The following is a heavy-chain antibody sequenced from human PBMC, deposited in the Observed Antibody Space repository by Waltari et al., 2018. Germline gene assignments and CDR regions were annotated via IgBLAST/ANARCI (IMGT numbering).Heavy chain of an antibody. CDR1: GYTFTGYY. V-gene: IGHV1-2*04. CDR2: INPNSGGT. J-gene: IGHJ3*02. Sequence: QVQLVQSGAEVKKPGASVKVSCKASGYTFTGYYMHWVRQAPGQGLEWMGWINPNSGGTNYAQKFQGWVTMTRETSISTAYMELSRLRSDDTAVYYCARDSYYGSGNDAFDIWGQGTMVTVSS. D-gene: IGHD3-10*01. CDR3: ARDSYYGSGNDAFDI.